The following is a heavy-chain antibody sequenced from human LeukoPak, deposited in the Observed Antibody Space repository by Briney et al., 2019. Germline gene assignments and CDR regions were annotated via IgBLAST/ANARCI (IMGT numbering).Heavy chain of an antibody. Sequence: SETLSLTCAVYGGSFSGYYWSWIRQPPGKGLEWIGEINHSGSTNYNPSLKSRVTISVDTSKNQFSLKLSSVTAADTAVYYCARGGGSSSRYWFDPWGQGTLVTVSS. CDR3: ARGGGSSSRYWFDP. V-gene: IGHV4-34*01. J-gene: IGHJ5*02. CDR1: GGSFSGYY. CDR2: INHSGST. D-gene: IGHD6-6*01.